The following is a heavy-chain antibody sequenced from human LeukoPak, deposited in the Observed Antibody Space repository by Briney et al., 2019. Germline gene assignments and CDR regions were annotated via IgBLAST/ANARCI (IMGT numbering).Heavy chain of an antibody. V-gene: IGHV5-51*01. CDR1: GYSFTSYW. J-gene: IGHJ5*02. Sequence: GESLKISCKGSGYSFTSYWIGWVRQMPGKGLEWMGIIYPGDSDTRYSPSFQGQVTVSADKSISTAYLQWSSLKASDTAMYYCARSPQFAVVPNSWFDPWGQGTLVTVSS. D-gene: IGHD2-2*01. CDR3: ARSPQFAVVPNSWFDP. CDR2: IYPGDSDT.